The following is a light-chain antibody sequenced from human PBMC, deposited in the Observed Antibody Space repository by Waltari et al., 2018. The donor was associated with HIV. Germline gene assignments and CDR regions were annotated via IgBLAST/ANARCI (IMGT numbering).Light chain of an antibody. J-gene: IGLJ3*02. Sequence: SYEVPQPPSVSVFPGKTARNTCLGVSSPTQNATRYQKKAGQAPVLVIYKDTERPSGIPERFSGSSSGTTVTLTISGVQAEDEADYYCQSADSTGTYWMFGGGTTVTVL. CDR2: KDT. CDR3: QSADSTGTYWM. CDR1: SSPTQN. V-gene: IGLV3-25*03.